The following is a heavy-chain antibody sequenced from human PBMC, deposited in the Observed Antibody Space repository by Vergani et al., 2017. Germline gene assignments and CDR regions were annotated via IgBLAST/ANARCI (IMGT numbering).Heavy chain of an antibody. V-gene: IGHV1-58*01. D-gene: IGHD6-13*01. CDR3: ARDVRYSSSWYXFDP. J-gene: IGHJ5*02. Sequence: QMQLVQSGPEVKKPGTSVKVSCKASGFTFTSSAVQWVRQARGQRLEWIGWIVVGSGNTNYAQKFQERVTISRDMSTSTAYMELSSLRSEDTAVYYCARDVRYSSSWYXFDPWGQGTLVTVSS. CDR2: IVVGSGNT. CDR1: GFTFTSSA.